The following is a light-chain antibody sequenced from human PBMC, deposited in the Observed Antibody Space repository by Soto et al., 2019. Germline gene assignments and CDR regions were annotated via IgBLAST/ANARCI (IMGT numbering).Light chain of an antibody. J-gene: IGKJ4*01. CDR2: AAS. Sequence: DIQVTQSPSSVSASVGDRVTITCRASQGISSWLDWYQQKPGKAPKLLIYAASTLQSGVPSRFSGSGSGTEFTLTISSLQPEDIATYYCLQVNSFPRTFGGGTKV. CDR1: QGISSW. CDR3: LQVNSFPRT. V-gene: IGKV1-12*01.